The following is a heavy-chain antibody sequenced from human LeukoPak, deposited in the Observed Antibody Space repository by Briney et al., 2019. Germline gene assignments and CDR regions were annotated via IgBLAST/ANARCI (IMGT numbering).Heavy chain of an antibody. CDR1: GGSIRSSYYY. D-gene: IGHD3-22*01. CDR3: ASPEGYDSSGYFIGMYY. Sequence: PSETLSLTCTVSGGSIRSSYYYWGWIRQPPGKGLEWIGSIYYSGSTYYNPSLKSRVTISVDTSKNQFSLKLSSVTAADTAVYYCASPEGYDSSGYFIGMYYWGQGTLVTVSS. J-gene: IGHJ4*02. CDR2: IYYSGST. V-gene: IGHV4-39*01.